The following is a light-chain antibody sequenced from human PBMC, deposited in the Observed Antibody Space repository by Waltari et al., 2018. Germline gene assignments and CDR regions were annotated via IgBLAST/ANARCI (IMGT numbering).Light chain of an antibody. V-gene: IGLV2-14*03. J-gene: IGLJ3*02. CDR1: SIDIGTYNY. CDR2: DFS. CDR3: SSYTVNTTLV. Sequence: QSALTQPASVSGSPGQSITFSCTGTSIDIGTYNYVSWYQSHPGKAPKLMIYDFSKRPSGVSNRFSGSKSGNAASLTISGLQAEDEAYYYCSSYTVNTTLVFGGGTKLTVL.